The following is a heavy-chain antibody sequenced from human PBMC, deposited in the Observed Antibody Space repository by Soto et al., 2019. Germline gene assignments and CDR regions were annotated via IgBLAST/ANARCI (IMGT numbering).Heavy chain of an antibody. J-gene: IGHJ4*02. CDR3: ARERGSGWTFAS. Sequence: EVQLVESGGDLVQPGGSLRLSCAASGFTFSTYSMNWVRQAPGKGLEWVSYISSSSTIYYADSVKGRCTISRDNVHNPLYLQMHSLRAEETAVYYCARERGSGWTFASWGQGTLVTVSS. CDR1: GFTFSTYS. V-gene: IGHV3-48*01. CDR2: ISSSSTI. D-gene: IGHD6-19*01.